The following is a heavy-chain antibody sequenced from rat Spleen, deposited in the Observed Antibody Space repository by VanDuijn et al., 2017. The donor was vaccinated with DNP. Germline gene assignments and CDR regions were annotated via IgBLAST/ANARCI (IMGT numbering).Heavy chain of an antibody. J-gene: IGHJ2*01. Sequence: EVQLQESGPGLVKPSQSLSLTCSVTGYSITSNYWGWIRKFPGNKMEWIGHISYSGSTSYNPSLKSRISITRNTSKNQFFLQLNSVTTEDAATYYCARHYYDGSYYFDYWGQGVMVTVSS. CDR1: GYSITSNY. CDR2: ISYSGST. V-gene: IGHV3-1*01. CDR3: ARHYYDGSYYFDY. D-gene: IGHD1-12*02.